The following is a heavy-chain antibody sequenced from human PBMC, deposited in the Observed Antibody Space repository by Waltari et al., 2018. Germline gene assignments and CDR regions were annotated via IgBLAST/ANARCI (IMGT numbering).Heavy chain of an antibody. CDR1: GFTFSSYE. Sequence: EVQLVESGGGLVQPGGSLRLSCAASGFTFSSYEMNWVRQAPGKGLEWVSYISSSGSTIYYADSVKGRFTISRDNAKNSLYLQMNSLRAEDTAVYYCAAVARDHYYFDYWGQGTLVIVSS. D-gene: IGHD6-19*01. J-gene: IGHJ4*02. CDR3: AAVARDHYYFDY. V-gene: IGHV3-48*03. CDR2: ISSSGSTI.